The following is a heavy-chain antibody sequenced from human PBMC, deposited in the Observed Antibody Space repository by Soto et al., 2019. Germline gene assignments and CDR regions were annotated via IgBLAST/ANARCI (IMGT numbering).Heavy chain of an antibody. CDR1: GFTFSSYG. CDR2: ISYDGSNK. J-gene: IGHJ4*02. CDR3: ANLAGTPRYCISTSCLRLDY. Sequence: PVGSLRLSCAASGFTFSSYGMHWVRQAPGKGLEWVAVISYDGSNKYYADSVKGRFTISRDNSKNTLYLQMNSLRAEDTAVYYCANLAGTPRYCISTSCLRLDYWGQGTLVTVSS. D-gene: IGHD2-2*01. V-gene: IGHV3-30*18.